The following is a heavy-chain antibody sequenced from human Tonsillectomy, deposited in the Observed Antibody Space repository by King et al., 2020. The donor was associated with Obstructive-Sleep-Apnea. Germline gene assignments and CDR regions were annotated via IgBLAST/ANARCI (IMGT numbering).Heavy chain of an antibody. Sequence: VQLQQWGAGLLKPSETLSLTCVVNGGSLSGYYWSWIRQPPGKGLEWIGEINHGGSTNYNPSLKSRVTISVDTSKNQFSLKLNSATAADTAVFYCARGLTPRAFDIWGQGTMVTVSS. D-gene: IGHD4-23*01. CDR1: GGSLSGYY. CDR2: INHGGST. V-gene: IGHV4-34*01. CDR3: ARGLTPRAFDI. J-gene: IGHJ3*02.